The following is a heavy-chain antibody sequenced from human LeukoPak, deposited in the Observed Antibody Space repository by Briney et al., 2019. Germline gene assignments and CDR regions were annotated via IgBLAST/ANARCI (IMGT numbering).Heavy chain of an antibody. V-gene: IGHV5-51*01. J-gene: IGHJ5*01. CDR1: GYRFTDYW. CDR2: IYPGDSDS. CDR3: AGRSYSTSCYGYWFDS. D-gene: IGHD2-2*01. Sequence: GESLKISCKGSGYRFTDYWIAWARQMPGKGLEWMGIIYPGDSDSRYSPSFQGQVTFSADKSISTAYLQWSSLKASDTAMYYCAGRSYSTSCYGYWFDSWGQGTLATVSS.